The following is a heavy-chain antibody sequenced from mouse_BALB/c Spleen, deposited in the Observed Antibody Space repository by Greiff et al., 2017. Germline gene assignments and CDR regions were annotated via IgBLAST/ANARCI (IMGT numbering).Heavy chain of an antibody. CDR3: ARGEKGFGITTVPY. Sequence: QVHVKQSGAELAKPGASVKMSCKASGYTFTSYWMHWVKQRPGQGLEWIGYINPSTGYTEYNQKFKDKATLTADKSSSTAYMQLSSLTSEDSAVYYCARGEKGFGITTVPYWGQGTTLTVSS. CDR2: INPSTGYT. D-gene: IGHD1-1*01. V-gene: IGHV1-7*01. CDR1: GYTFTSYW. J-gene: IGHJ2*01.